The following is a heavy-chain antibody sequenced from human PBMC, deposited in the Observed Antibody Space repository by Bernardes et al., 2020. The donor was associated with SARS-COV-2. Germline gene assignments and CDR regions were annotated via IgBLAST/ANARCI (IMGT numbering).Heavy chain of an antibody. CDR1: GGSISSSSYY. D-gene: IGHD2-2*02. J-gene: IGHJ6*03. CDR3: ARVKGYCSSTSCYTGLGYYYYYMDV. Sequence: SETLSLTCTVSGGSISSSSYYWGWIRQPPGKGLEWIGSIYYSGSTYYNPSLKSRVTISVDTSKNQFSLKLSSVTAADTAVYYCARVKGYCSSTSCYTGLGYYYYYMDVWGKGTTVTVSS. CDR2: IYYSGST. V-gene: IGHV4-39*07.